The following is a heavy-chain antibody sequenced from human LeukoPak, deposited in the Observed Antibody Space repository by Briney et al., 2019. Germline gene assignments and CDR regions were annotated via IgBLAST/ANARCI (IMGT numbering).Heavy chain of an antibody. D-gene: IGHD4-23*01. Sequence: GGSLRLSCEAAGFIFSSYWMSWVRQAPGKGLEWVANIKQDGNEKYYVDSVKGRFTISRDNSKNTLYLQMNSLRAEDTAVYYCAKVSRRGYGGNPQFDYWGQGTLVTVSS. CDR2: IKQDGNEK. V-gene: IGHV3-7*01. CDR3: AKVSRRGYGGNPQFDY. CDR1: GFIFSSYW. J-gene: IGHJ4*02.